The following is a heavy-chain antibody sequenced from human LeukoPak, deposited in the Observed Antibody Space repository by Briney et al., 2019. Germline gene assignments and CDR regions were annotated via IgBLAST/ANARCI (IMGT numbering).Heavy chain of an antibody. Sequence: ASVKVSCKASGYTFTGYYMHWVRQAPGQGLEWMGWINPNSGDTNYAQKFQGRVTMTRDTSISTAYVELSRLRSDDTAVYYCARSGKGSKNEFDYWGQGTLVTVSS. V-gene: IGHV1-2*02. CDR3: ARSGKGSKNEFDY. J-gene: IGHJ4*02. D-gene: IGHD1-1*01. CDR2: INPNSGDT. CDR1: GYTFTGYY.